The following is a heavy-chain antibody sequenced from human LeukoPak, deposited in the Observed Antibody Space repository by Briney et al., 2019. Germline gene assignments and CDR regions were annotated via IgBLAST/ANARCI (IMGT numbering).Heavy chain of an antibody. CDR1: GGSISSYY. CDR3: ARMEAAAAEYYFDY. Sequence: PSETLSLTCTVSGGSISSYYWSWIRQPPGKGLEWIGYIYYSGSTNYNPSLKSRVTISVDTSKNQFSLKLSSVTAADTAVYYCARMEAAAAEYYFDYWGQGTLVTVSS. D-gene: IGHD6-13*01. CDR2: IYYSGST. V-gene: IGHV4-59*08. J-gene: IGHJ4*02.